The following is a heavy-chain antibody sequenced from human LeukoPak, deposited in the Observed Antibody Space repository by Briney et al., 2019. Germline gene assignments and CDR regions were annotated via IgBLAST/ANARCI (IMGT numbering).Heavy chain of an antibody. J-gene: IGHJ4*02. CDR2: ISTDGGVK. CDR3: ARGPISGWSADY. V-gene: IGHV3-7*01. CDR1: GFTFTRFW. Sequence: GGSLRLSCVGSGFTFTRFWMSWVRQSPGKGLEWLAAISTDGGVKYYVGSVEGRFTISRDNAKNSVYLQMNSLRTEDSAVYYCARGPISGWSADYWGQGTLVTVSS. D-gene: IGHD6-19*01.